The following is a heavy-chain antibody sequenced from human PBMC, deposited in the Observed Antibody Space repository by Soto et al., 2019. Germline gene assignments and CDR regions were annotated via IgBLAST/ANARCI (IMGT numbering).Heavy chain of an antibody. CDR2: VYYTGTT. Sequence: PSETLSLTCTVSGDSMSNYYLSWIRQPPGKGLEWIGYVYYTGTTNYNPSLKSRVTISVDTSKNQFSLKLSSVTAADTAVYYCARGPSGDNYWGQGTLVTVSS. V-gene: IGHV4-59*01. D-gene: IGHD2-15*01. CDR1: GDSMSNYY. CDR3: ARGPSGDNY. J-gene: IGHJ4*02.